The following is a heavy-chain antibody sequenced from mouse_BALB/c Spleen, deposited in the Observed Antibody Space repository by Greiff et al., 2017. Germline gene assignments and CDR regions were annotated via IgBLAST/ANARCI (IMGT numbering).Heavy chain of an antibody. D-gene: IGHD4-1*01. J-gene: IGHJ4*01. CDR1: GFTFSDYY. CDR2: ISDGGSYT. CDR3: AREGLGLYYAMDY. V-gene: IGHV5-4*02. Sequence: EVKLMESGGGLVKPGGSLKLSCAASGFTFSDYYMYWVRQTPEKRLEWVATISDGGSYTYYPDSVKGRFTISRDNAKNNLYLQMSSLKSEDTAMYYCAREGLGLYYAMDYWGQGTSVTVSS.